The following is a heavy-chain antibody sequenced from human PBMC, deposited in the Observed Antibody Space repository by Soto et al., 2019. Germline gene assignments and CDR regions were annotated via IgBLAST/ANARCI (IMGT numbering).Heavy chain of an antibody. CDR3: ARYYYDSSGFDY. J-gene: IGHJ4*02. D-gene: IGHD3-22*01. CDR2: IYYSGST. V-gene: IGHV4-39*01. CDR1: GGSNSRSGYY. Sequence: PEETESPTCPVSGGSNSRSGYYWGWIRQPPGKGLEWIGSIYYSGSTYYNPSLKSRVTISVDTSKNQFSLKLSSVTAADTAVYYCARYYYDSSGFDYWGQGTLVTVSS.